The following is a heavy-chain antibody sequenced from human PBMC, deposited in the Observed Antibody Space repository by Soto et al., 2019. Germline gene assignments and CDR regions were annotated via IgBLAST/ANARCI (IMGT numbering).Heavy chain of an antibody. J-gene: IGHJ4*02. V-gene: IGHV3-7*01. CDR1: GFTFSSSW. D-gene: IGHD3-22*01. CDR3: ARDPAYYYDSSGYPLFDY. Sequence: GGPLRLSCAASGFTFSSSWMSWVRQAPGKGLEWVANIKQDGSEKYYVDSVKGRFTISRDNAKNSLYLQMNSLRAEDTAVYYCARDPAYYYDSSGYPLFDYWGQGTLVTVSS. CDR2: IKQDGSEK.